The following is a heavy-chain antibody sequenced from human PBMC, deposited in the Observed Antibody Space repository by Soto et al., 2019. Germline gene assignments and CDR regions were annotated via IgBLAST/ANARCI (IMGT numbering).Heavy chain of an antibody. D-gene: IGHD6-19*01. CDR1: GYDFATYC. CDR3: ARHRYNSGPTDNHMAV. CDR2: IYPCDSDT. Sequence: GESRKISCKGSGYDFATYCIGWLRQMPGRGLEWMGIIYPCDSDTKYSPSFQGQVTISVDKSISTAYLQWSSLKASDTAMYYCARHRYNSGPTDNHMAVWGQGTPVTFSS. V-gene: IGHV5-51*01. J-gene: IGHJ6*01.